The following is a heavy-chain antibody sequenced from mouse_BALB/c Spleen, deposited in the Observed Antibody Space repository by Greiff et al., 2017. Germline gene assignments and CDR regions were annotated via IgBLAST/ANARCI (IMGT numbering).Heavy chain of an antibody. CDR2: IDPSDSYT. Sequence: QVQLQQPGAELVKPGASVKMSCKASGYTFTSYWMHWVKQRPGQGLEWIGTIDPSDSYTSYNQKFKGKATLTVDTSSSTAYMQLSSLTSEDSAVYYCTRRYYGIVYAMDYWGQGTSVTVSS. J-gene: IGHJ4*01. V-gene: IGHV1S127*01. D-gene: IGHD2-1*01. CDR3: TRRYYGIVYAMDY. CDR1: GYTFTSYW.